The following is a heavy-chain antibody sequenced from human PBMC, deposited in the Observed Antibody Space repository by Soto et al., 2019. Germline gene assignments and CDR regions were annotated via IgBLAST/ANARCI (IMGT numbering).Heavy chain of an antibody. CDR3: ARDEICSGGSCYGRDGMDV. V-gene: IGHV1-2*02. D-gene: IGHD2-15*01. CDR1: GYTVTGYY. J-gene: IGHJ6*04. CDR2: INPNSGGT. Sequence: ASVKVSCKASGYTVTGYYMHWVRQAPGQGLEWMGWINPNSGGTNYAQKFQGRVTMTRDTSISTAYMELSRLRSDDTAVYYCARDEICSGGSCYGRDGMDVWGKGTTVTVSS.